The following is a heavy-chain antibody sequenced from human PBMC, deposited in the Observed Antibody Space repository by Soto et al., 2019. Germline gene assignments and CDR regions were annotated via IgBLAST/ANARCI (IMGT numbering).Heavy chain of an antibody. J-gene: IGHJ4*02. CDR3: ARMIGYSYGYYYFDY. CDR1: GYTFTSYD. CDR2: MNPNSGNT. Sequence: ASVKVSCKASGYTFTSYDINWVRQATGQGLEWMGWMNPNSGNTGYAQKFQGRVTMTRNTSISTAYMELSSLGSEDTAVYYCARMIGYSYGYYYFDYWGQGTLVTVSS. V-gene: IGHV1-8*01. D-gene: IGHD5-18*01.